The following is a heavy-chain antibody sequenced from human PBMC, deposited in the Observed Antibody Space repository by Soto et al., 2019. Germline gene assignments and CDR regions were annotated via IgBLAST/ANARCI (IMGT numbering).Heavy chain of an antibody. V-gene: IGHV3-21*01. CDR1: GFTFSSYS. CDR2: ISSSSSYI. J-gene: IGHJ4*02. CDR3: ARACGRVAATPFDY. D-gene: IGHD2-15*01. Sequence: EVQLVESGGGLVKPGGSLRLSCAASGFTFSSYSMNWVRQAPGKGLEWVSSISSSSSYIYYADSVKGRFTSSRDNAKNALYLQMTSLGAEDTAVYYCARACGRVAATPFDYWAREPWSPSPQ.